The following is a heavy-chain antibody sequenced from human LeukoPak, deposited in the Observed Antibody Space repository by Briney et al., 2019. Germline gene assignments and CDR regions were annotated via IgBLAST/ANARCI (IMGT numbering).Heavy chain of an antibody. V-gene: IGHV3-23*01. CDR2: ISGSDDST. J-gene: IGHJ4*02. D-gene: IGHD2-2*01. CDR1: GFTFSSYA. Sequence: GGSLRLSRAASGFTFSSYAMSWVRQAPGKGLEWVSVISGSDDSTHYADSVKGRFTISRDNSKNTLYLQMNSLRAEDTAVYYCAKVGYCTSTSCQREFDYWGQGTLVTVSS. CDR3: AKVGYCTSTSCQREFDY.